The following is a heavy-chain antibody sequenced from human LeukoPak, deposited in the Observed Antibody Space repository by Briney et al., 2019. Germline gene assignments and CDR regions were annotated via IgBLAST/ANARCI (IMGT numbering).Heavy chain of an antibody. CDR1: GGSISSYY. J-gene: IGHJ6*03. CDR3: AATNSYDFWSGFSKYYYYYMDV. D-gene: IGHD3-3*01. V-gene: IGHV4-59*01. CDR2: IYYSGST. Sequence: PSETLSLTCTVSGGSISSYYWSWIRQPPGKGLEWIGYIYYSGSTNYNPSLKSRVTISVDTSKNQFSLKLSSVTAADTAVYYCAATNSYDFWSGFSKYYYYYMDVWGKGTTVTVSS.